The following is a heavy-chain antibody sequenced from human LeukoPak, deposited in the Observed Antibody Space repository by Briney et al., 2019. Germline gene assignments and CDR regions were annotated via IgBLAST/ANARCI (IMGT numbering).Heavy chain of an antibody. J-gene: IGHJ4*02. CDR1: GGSISSYY. CDR3: ARVGDIGYCSCVSCYYFDY. D-gene: IGHD2-15*01. CDR2: LYYSGST. V-gene: IGHV4-59*01. Sequence: SETLSLTCTVSGGSISSYYWSWIRQPPGKGLEWIGYLYYSGSTNYNPSLTSRVTISVDTSKNQFSLKLSSVTAADTAVYYCARVGDIGYCSCVSCYYFDYWGEGTLVTVSS.